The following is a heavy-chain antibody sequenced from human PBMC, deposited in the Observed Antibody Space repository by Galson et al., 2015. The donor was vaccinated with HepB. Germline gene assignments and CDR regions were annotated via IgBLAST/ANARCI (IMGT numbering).Heavy chain of an antibody. D-gene: IGHD6-6*01. CDR1: EFTFTSYA. J-gene: IGHJ4*02. CDR2: VSYDGSNK. V-gene: IGHV3-30-3*01. CDR3: ARDRSIGPRHFDY. Sequence: SLRLSCAASEFTFTSYAMHWVRQAPGKGLEWVAVVSYDGSNKYYADSVKGRFTISRDNSKNTLSLQMNSLRTEDTAVYYCARDRSIGPRHFDYWGQGTLVTVSS.